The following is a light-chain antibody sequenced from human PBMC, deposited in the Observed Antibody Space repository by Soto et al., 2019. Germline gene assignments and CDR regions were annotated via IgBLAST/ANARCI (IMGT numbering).Light chain of an antibody. Sequence: VLRQSPVPLTLSPGERATLSCRASQSFRGLLAGYQQKPGQAPRLLIYDAYNRATGIPPRFSGSGSGTDFTLTISSLEPEDFAVYYCQQRNNWPITFGQGTRLEV. J-gene: IGKJ5*01. CDR3: QQRNNWPIT. CDR1: QSFRGL. CDR2: DAY. V-gene: IGKV3-11*01.